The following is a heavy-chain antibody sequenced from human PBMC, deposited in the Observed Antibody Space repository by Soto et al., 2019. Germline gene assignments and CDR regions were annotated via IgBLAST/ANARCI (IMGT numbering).Heavy chain of an antibody. V-gene: IGHV3-23*01. Sequence: GGSLRLSCAVSGFTFSSFAMAWVRQGPGKGLECVSVITGSGGGTYYAASVKGRFTISRDNSRSMLFLQMNSLRAEDTAVYYCAQFPFALVDILTDRPAYIEHWGQGTLVTVSS. CDR1: GFTFSSFA. CDR2: ITGSGGGT. D-gene: IGHD3-9*01. CDR3: AQFPFALVDILTDRPAYIEH. J-gene: IGHJ4*02.